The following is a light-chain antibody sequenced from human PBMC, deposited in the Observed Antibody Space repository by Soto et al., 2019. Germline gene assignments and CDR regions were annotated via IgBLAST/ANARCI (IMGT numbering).Light chain of an antibody. CDR1: QSVGSD. Sequence: EIVMTQSLATLSVSPGERATLSCRASQSVGSDLAWYQQKPGQAPRLLIYGASARATGIPARFSGGGSGTEFTLTISSLQSEDFAVYYCQQYHLWPRTFGQGTKVDIK. J-gene: IGKJ1*01. V-gene: IGKV3-15*01. CDR3: QQYHLWPRT. CDR2: GAS.